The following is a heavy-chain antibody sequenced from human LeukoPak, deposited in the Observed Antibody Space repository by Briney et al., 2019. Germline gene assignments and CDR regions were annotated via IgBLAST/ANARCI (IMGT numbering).Heavy chain of an antibody. CDR1: GFAFSSYA. V-gene: IGHV3-23*01. CDR3: AKGRSIGWYSSDYFDY. Sequence: GGSLRLSCAASGFAFSSYALSWVRQAPGKGLEWVSAISGSGGSTYSADSVKGRFTISRDNSNNTLYLQMNSLRAEDTAVYYCAKGRSIGWYSSDYFDYWGQGTLVTVSS. D-gene: IGHD6-19*01. CDR2: ISGSGGST. J-gene: IGHJ4*02.